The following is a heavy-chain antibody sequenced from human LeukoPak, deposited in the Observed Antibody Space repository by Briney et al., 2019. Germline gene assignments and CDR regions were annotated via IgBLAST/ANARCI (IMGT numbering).Heavy chain of an antibody. CDR2: ISAYNGNT. CDR1: GYTFTSYG. V-gene: IGHV1-18*01. J-gene: IGHJ6*03. Sequence: ASVKVSCKASGYTFTSYGIRWVRQAPGQGLEWMGWISAYNGNTNYAQKLQGRVTMHTDTSTSTAYMELRSLRSDDTAVYYCARTEVGATWFRGPRTTYYMDVWGKGTTVTVSS. D-gene: IGHD1-26*01. CDR3: ARTEVGATWFRGPRTTYYMDV.